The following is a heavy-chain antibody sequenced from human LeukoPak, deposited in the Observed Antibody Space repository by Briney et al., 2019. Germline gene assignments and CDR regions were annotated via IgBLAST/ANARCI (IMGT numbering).Heavy chain of an antibody. Sequence: GGSLRLSCAASGFTFDSHAMAWVRQAPGAGLEWVSGITGNGFEAFYADPVRGRFTISRDNSKNTLYLQMNSLRAEDTALYYCAREGLERIFHFDYWGQGTLVTVSS. V-gene: IGHV3-23*01. J-gene: IGHJ4*02. D-gene: IGHD1-1*01. CDR3: AREGLERIFHFDY. CDR2: ITGNGFEA. CDR1: GFTFDSHA.